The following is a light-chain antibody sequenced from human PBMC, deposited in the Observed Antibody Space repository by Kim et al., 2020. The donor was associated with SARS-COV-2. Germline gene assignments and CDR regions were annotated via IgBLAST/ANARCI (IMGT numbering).Light chain of an antibody. CDR1: GLPNQY. CDR2: KDN. Sequence: SVSPGQTARITCSRDGLPNQYAYWYQQKPAQAPLLVIYKDNERPSGIPERFSGSSSGTTVTLTIRGVQAEDEADYFCQSGDITDTVFGGGTQLTVL. J-gene: IGLJ3*02. V-gene: IGLV3-25*03. CDR3: QSGDITDTV.